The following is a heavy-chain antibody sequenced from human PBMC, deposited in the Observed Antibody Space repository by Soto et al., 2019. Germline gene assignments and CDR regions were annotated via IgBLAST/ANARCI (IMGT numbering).Heavy chain of an antibody. J-gene: IGHJ3*02. D-gene: IGHD1-26*01. CDR3: AAGGIVGVISAFDI. V-gene: IGHV1-58*01. CDR1: GFTFTTSA. Sequence: SGKVSCRASGFTFTTSAVQWVLQARGQRLEWIGWIVVGSGNTNYAQKFQERVTITRDMSTSTAYMELSSLRSEATAVYYCAAGGIVGVISAFDIWCQGTMVTVS. CDR2: IVVGSGNT.